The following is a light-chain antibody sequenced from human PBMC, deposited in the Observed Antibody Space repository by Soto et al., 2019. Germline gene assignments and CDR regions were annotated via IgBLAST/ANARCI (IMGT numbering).Light chain of an antibody. CDR1: SSDVGGYNY. J-gene: IGLJ1*01. Sequence: QSVLTQPASVSGSPGQSITISCTGTSSDVGGYNYVSWYQQHPGKAPKLMIYDVSNRPSGASNRFSGSKSGNTASLTISGLQPEDEADYYCNSYTSSGTGVFGTGTKLTVL. V-gene: IGLV2-14*01. CDR3: NSYTSSGTGV. CDR2: DVS.